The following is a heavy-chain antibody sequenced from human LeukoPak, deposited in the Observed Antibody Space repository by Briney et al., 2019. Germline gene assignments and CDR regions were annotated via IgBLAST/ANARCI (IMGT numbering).Heavy chain of an antibody. J-gene: IGHJ5*02. CDR3: ATGRITMVRGVRNWFDP. D-gene: IGHD3-10*01. V-gene: IGHV1-24*01. Sequence: GASVKVSCKVSGYTLTELSMHWVRQAPGKGLAWMGGFDPEDGETIYAQKFQGRVTMTEDTSTDTAYMELSSLRSEDTAVYYCATGRITMVRGVRNWFDPWGQGTLVTVSS. CDR1: GYTLTELS. CDR2: FDPEDGET.